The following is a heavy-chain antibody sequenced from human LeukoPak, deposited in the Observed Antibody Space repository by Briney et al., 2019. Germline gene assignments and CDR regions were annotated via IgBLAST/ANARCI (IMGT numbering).Heavy chain of an antibody. CDR3: TRDPGEYRSDWYFDL. J-gene: IGHJ2*01. CDR1: GFTFSSYE. D-gene: IGHD6-19*01. V-gene: IGHV3-48*03. Sequence: PGGSLRLSCAASGFTFSSYEMNWVRQAPGKGLEWVSYISSSGSTIYYADSVKGRFTISRDDSKNTLYLQMHSLRAEDTAVYYCTRDPGEYRSDWYFDLWGRGTLVTVSS. CDR2: ISSSGSTI.